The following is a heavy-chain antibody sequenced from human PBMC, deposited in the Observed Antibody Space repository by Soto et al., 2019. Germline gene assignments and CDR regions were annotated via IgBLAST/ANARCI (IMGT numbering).Heavy chain of an antibody. J-gene: IGHJ4*02. CDR2: IYYSGST. CDR3: ARVAVPDRGAIEY. V-gene: IGHV4-31*03. CDR1: RGSISSGGYY. D-gene: IGHD3-16*02. Sequence: SETLSLTCTVSRGSISSGGYYWSCIHQHPGKGLEWIGYIYYSGSTYYNPSLKSRVTISVDTSKNQFSLKLSSVTAADTAVYYCARVAVPDRGAIEYWGQGNLVTVSS.